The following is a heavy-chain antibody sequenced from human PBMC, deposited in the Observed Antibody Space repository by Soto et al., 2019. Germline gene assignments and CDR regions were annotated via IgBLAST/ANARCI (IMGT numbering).Heavy chain of an antibody. CDR2: IKSKTDGGTT. Sequence: GGSLRLSCSASGFTFSNAWMSWVRQAPGKGLEWVGRIKSKTDGGTTDYAAPVKGRFTISRDDSKNTLYLQMNSLKTEDTAVSYCTTDGGYYYDSSGYYFWFDPRVKGTMITVSX. CDR1: GFTFSNAW. V-gene: IGHV3-15*01. J-gene: IGHJ5*02. D-gene: IGHD3-22*01. CDR3: TTDGGYYYDSSGYYFWFDP.